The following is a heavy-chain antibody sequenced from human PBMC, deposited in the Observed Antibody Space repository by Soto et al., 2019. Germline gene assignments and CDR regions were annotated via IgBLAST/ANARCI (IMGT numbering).Heavy chain of an antibody. CDR1: GYTFTSYD. CDR3: ARGDLRVGNLRDYYYYGMDV. V-gene: IGHV1-8*01. D-gene: IGHD2-15*01. CDR2: MNPNSGNT. Sequence: GASVKVSCKASGYTFTSYDINWVRQATGQGLEWMGWMNPNSGNTGYAQKFQGRVTMTRNTSISTAYMELSSLRSEDTAVYYCARGDLRVGNLRDYYYYGMDVWGQGTTVTVS. J-gene: IGHJ6*02.